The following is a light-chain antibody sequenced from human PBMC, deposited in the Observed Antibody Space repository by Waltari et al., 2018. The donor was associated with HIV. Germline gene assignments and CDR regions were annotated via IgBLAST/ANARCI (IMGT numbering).Light chain of an antibody. V-gene: IGLV3-19*01. CDR3: NSRDSSGNHLV. Sequence: CQGDSLRSYYASWYQQKPGQAPVLVIYGKNNRPSGIPDRFSGSSSGNTASLTITGAQAEDEADYYCNSRDSSGNHLVFGGGTKLTVL. J-gene: IGLJ2*01. CDR2: GKN. CDR1: SLRSYY.